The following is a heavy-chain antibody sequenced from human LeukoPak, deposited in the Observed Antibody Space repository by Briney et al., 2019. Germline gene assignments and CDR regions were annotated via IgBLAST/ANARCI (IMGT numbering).Heavy chain of an antibody. CDR3: ARQYDFWSGYRVDY. J-gene: IGHJ4*02. CDR1: GYSISSGYY. V-gene: IGHV4-38-2*02. Sequence: SETLSLTCTVSGYSISSGYYWGWIRQPPGKGLEWIGSIYHSGSTYYNPSLKSRVTISVDTSKNQFSLKLSSVTAADTAVYYCARQYDFWSGYRVDYWGQGTLVTVSS. CDR2: IYHSGST. D-gene: IGHD3-3*01.